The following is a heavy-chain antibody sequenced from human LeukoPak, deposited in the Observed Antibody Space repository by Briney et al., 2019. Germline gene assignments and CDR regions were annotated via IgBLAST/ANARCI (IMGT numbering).Heavy chain of an antibody. Sequence: SETLSLTCTVSGASVSSARYWTWIRQPPGKGVEWIAHIYNGVNTNYNPSLKSRVTISVDTSKNQFSLRLNSVTAADTAVYYCARVPGRTTVIRDWYFDLWGRGTLVTVSS. CDR2: IYNGVNT. D-gene: IGHD4-17*01. J-gene: IGHJ2*01. CDR3: ARVPGRTTVIRDWYFDL. V-gene: IGHV4-61*01. CDR1: GASVSSARY.